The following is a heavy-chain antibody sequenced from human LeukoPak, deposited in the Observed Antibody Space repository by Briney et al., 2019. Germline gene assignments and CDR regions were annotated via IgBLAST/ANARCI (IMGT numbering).Heavy chain of an antibody. CDR1: GFTFTTYS. D-gene: IGHD2-15*01. V-gene: IGHV3-53*01. Sequence: GGSLRLSCEASGFTFTTYSMTWVRQAPGKGLEWVSVIYSTGRIDYAESVNGRFTISRDNSENTFYLQMNDLRVEDTAVYYCARGTPMDVWGKGTTVTVSS. CDR2: IYSTGRI. CDR3: ARGTPMDV. J-gene: IGHJ6*03.